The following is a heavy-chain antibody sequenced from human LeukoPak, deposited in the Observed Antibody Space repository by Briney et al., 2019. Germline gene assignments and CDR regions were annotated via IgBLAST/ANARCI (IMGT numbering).Heavy chain of an antibody. V-gene: IGHV3-48*02. CDR1: GFIFSSYS. Sequence: PGGSLRLTCAASGFIFSSYSMNWVRQAPGKGLEWISYISSSSSTIFYADSVKGRFTISRDNAKNSLYLHMNSLRDEDTAVYYCARDPGNWGTVFDYWGQGTLVTVSS. D-gene: IGHD7-27*01. CDR3: ARDPGNWGTVFDY. J-gene: IGHJ4*02. CDR2: ISSSSSTI.